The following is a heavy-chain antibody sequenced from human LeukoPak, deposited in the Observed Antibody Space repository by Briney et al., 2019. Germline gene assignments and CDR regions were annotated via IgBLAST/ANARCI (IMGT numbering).Heavy chain of an antibody. CDR1: GFTFDDYA. Sequence: GSLRLSCAASGFTFDDYAMHWVRQAPGKGLEWVSLISGDGRDTYYGDFVKGRFTISRDNAKNSLYLQMISLRAEDTAVYYCARCGTPNNYYGYGVDVWGQGTTVIVSS. V-gene: IGHV3-43*02. CDR2: ISGDGRDT. D-gene: IGHD1-26*01. J-gene: IGHJ6*02. CDR3: ARCGTPNNYYGYGVDV.